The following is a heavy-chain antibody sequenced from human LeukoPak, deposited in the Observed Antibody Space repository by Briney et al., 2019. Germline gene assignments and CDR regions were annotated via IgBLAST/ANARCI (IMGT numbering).Heavy chain of an antibody. CDR2: IWSDGSNK. V-gene: IGHV3-33*01. J-gene: IGHJ4*02. CDR3: ARGGDSSGWYGVY. D-gene: IGHD6-19*01. CDR1: GFTFSTYG. Sequence: GGSLRLSCAASGFTFSTYGMHWVRQAPGKGLEWVAVIWSDGSNKYYADSVKGRFTISRDNSKNTLYLQMNSLRAEDTAVYYCARGGDSSGWYGVYWGQGTLVTVSS.